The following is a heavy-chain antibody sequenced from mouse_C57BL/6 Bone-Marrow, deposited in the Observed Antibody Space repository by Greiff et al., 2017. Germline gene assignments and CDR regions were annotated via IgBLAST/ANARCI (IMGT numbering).Heavy chain of an antibody. Sequence: QVQLQQPGAELVKPGASVKMSCKASGYTFTSYWITWVKQRPGQGLEWIGDIYPTSGRTNYNEKFKSKAILTVYTSSNTPYMQLSSLTSEDSAVFYCARSGPLVRSFDYWGQGTTLTVSS. D-gene: IGHD2-14*01. V-gene: IGHV1-55*01. CDR1: GYTFTSYW. CDR3: ARSGPLVRSFDY. CDR2: IYPTSGRT. J-gene: IGHJ2*01.